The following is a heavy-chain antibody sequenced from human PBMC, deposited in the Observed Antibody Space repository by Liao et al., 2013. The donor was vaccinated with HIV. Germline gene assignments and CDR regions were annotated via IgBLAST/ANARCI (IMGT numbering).Heavy chain of an antibody. J-gene: IGHJ5*02. Sequence: QVQLQESGPGLVKPSQTLSLTCSVSGGPINTGGYFWSWIRQPAGRGLEWIGRIYSSGTTDYNPSLKGRLTISLDTSKNQFSLQLTTVTAADTAVYYCARTDQYYDFWNGYENWFDPWGQGTLVTVSS. CDR1: GGPINTGGYF. CDR2: IYSSGTT. CDR3: ARTDQYYDFWNGYENWFDP. D-gene: IGHD3-3*01. V-gene: IGHV4-61*02.